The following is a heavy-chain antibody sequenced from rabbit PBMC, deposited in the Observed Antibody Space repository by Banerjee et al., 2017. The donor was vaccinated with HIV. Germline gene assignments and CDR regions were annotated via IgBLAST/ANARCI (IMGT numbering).Heavy chain of an antibody. CDR1: GFSFSNKYV. CDR3: AIMNSRGWGDFNL. CDR2: INTNSGNA. J-gene: IGHJ4*01. Sequence: QEQLVESGGGLVKPEGSLTLTCTASGFSFSNKYVMCWVRQAPGKGLEWIACINTNSGNAVYASWAKGRFTISLDNAQNTVFLQMTSLTAADTATYFCAIMNSRGWGDFNLWGPGTLVTVS. V-gene: IGHV1S45*01. D-gene: IGHD4-1*01.